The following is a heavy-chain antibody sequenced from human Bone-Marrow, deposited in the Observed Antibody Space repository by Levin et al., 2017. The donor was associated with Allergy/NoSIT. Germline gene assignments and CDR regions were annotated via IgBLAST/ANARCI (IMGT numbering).Heavy chain of an antibody. D-gene: IGHD3/OR15-3a*01. CDR2: IYASGNT. CDR1: GGSISGYY. V-gene: IGHV4-4*07. CDR3: ARSGLQRGLPPSFYYYGMDV. J-gene: IGHJ6*02. Sequence: SETLSLTCTVSGGSISGYYWSWIRQPAGSGRGLEWIGRIYASGNTDYNPSLEIRVTMSVDTSKNQFSLRLSSVTAADTAVYDCARSGLQRGLPPSFYYYGMDVWGQGTTVTVSS.